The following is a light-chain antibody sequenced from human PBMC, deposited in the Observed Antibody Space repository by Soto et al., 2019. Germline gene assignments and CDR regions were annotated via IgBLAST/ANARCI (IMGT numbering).Light chain of an antibody. V-gene: IGKV3-20*01. Sequence: EIVLTQSPGTLSLSPAERATLFCRASESVSDNYLAWYQQRPGQAPRLLIYGASRRATGIPDRLSGSGSGTDFTLPISGMEPEDVAVYYCQEYGTSRSFGQGTKVEIK. J-gene: IGKJ1*01. CDR1: ESVSDNY. CDR2: GAS. CDR3: QEYGTSRS.